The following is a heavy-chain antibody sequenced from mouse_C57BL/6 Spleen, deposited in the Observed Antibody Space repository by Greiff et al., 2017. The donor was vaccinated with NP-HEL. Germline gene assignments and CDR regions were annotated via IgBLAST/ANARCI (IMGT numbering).Heavy chain of an antibody. Sequence: QVQLQQSGPELVKPGASVKISCKASGYAFSSSWMNWVKQRPGKGLEWIGRIYPGDGDTNYNGKFKGKATLTADKSSSTAYMQLSSLTSEDSAVYFCARWYTTVRAMDYWGQGTSVTVSS. CDR3: ARWYTTVRAMDY. D-gene: IGHD1-1*01. CDR2: IYPGDGDT. V-gene: IGHV1-82*01. J-gene: IGHJ4*01. CDR1: GYAFSSSW.